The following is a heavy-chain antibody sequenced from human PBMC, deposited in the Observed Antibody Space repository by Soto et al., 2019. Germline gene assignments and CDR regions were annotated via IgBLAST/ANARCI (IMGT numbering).Heavy chain of an antibody. CDR3: DRWGNLKVADN. J-gene: IGHJ4*02. V-gene: IGHV3-33*01. Sequence: GGSLRRSCAACGCTFSSHGMHWVRHAPDKGLEWVAVIWYDLSNKYYADSVKGRLTISRDNSNNMLYLEMNRPRAEDPATYSCDRWGNLKVADNWGQGTLVTVSS. CDR2: IWYDLSNK. D-gene: IGHD3-16*01. CDR1: GCTFSSHG.